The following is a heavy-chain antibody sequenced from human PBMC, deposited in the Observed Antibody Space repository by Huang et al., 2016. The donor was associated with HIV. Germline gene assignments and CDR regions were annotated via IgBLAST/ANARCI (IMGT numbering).Heavy chain of an antibody. CDR2: SRYVGNNK. CDR1: GFIFSSHG. Sequence: QVQLAESGGGVVQPGGSLRLSCAASGFIFSSHGMHWVRQAPGKGVGWVAFSRYVGNNKDYAASVKGRFTISRDNSKNTLYLQLKSLRADDTAVYFCAKDPKWPSEEYYFENWGQGTLVTVSS. V-gene: IGHV3-30*02. J-gene: IGHJ4*02. D-gene: IGHD5-12*01. CDR3: AKDPKWPSEEYYFEN.